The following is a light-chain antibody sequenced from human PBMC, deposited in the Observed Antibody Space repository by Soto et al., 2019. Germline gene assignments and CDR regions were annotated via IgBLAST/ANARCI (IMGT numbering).Light chain of an antibody. CDR3: QQYGSSIT. J-gene: IGKJ5*01. CDR2: GTS. Sequence: IVLTQSPNTLSLSPGERATLSCRAGQSVPRSYLAWYQQKPGQAPRLLIYGTSSRATGIPDRFSGSGSGTDFTLTISRLEPEDLAMFYCQQYGSSITFGQGTRLEIK. V-gene: IGKV3-20*01. CDR1: QSVPRSY.